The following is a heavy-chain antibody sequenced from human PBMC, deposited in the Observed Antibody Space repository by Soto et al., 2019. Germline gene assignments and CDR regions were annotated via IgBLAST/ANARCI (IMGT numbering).Heavy chain of an antibody. CDR3: ARHSAAPYSDYDRAFDI. D-gene: IGHD5-12*01. Sequence: PSETLSLTCTVSGGSISSGDYYWSWIRQPPGNGLEWIGYIYYSGSTYYNPSLKSRVTISVDTSKSQFSLKLSSVTAADAAVYYCARHSAAPYSDYDRAFDIWGQGTVVTVSS. J-gene: IGHJ3*02. CDR2: IYYSGST. CDR1: GGSISSGDYY. V-gene: IGHV4-30-4*01.